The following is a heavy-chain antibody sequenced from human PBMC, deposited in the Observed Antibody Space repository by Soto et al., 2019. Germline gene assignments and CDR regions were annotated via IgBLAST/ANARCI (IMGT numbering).Heavy chain of an antibody. D-gene: IGHD2-15*01. Sequence: SETLSLTCAVSGGSISSGGYSWSWIRQPPGKGLEWIGYIYHSGSTYYNPSLKSRVTISVDRSKNQFSLKLSSVTAADTAVYYCARYCSGGSCYSPSSFDYWGQGTLVTVSS. CDR3: ARYCSGGSCYSPSSFDY. CDR2: IYHSGST. V-gene: IGHV4-30-2*01. CDR1: GGSISSGGYS. J-gene: IGHJ4*02.